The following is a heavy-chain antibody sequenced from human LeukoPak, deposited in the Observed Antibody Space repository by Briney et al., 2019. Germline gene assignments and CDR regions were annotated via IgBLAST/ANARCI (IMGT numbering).Heavy chain of an antibody. J-gene: IGHJ5*02. Sequence: PGESLRLSCVASGFTFSDYWMTWVRQAPGKGLEWVANIKQDGSDKKYVDSVKGRFTISRDNSKNTLYLQMSSLRAEDTAVYYCARASGTIGWFDPWGQGTLVTVSS. CDR3: ARASGTIGWFDP. D-gene: IGHD1-1*01. V-gene: IGHV3-7*01. CDR2: IKQDGSDK. CDR1: GFTFSDYW.